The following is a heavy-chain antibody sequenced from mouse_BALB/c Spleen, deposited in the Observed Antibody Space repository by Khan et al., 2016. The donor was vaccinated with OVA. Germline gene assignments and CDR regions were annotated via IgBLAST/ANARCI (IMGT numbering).Heavy chain of an antibody. CDR3: TRKDYYDYDPFPY. CDR2: INYSGNT. J-gene: IGHJ3*01. V-gene: IGHV3-2*02. D-gene: IGHD2-4*01. CDR1: GYSITSEYA. Sequence: DVQLQESGPGLVKPSQSLSLTCTVTGYSITSEYAWNWIRHFPGNKLEWMGYINYSGNTRYNPSLKSRISITRDTSNNQFFLQLNSVTTEDTATYYCTRKDYYDYDPFPYWGQGTLVTVSA.